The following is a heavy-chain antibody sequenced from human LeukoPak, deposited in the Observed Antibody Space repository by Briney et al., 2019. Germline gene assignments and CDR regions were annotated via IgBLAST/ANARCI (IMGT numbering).Heavy chain of an antibody. D-gene: IGHD3-22*01. CDR3: ARDLPYYYDSSGYYVKLVNDY. J-gene: IGHJ4*02. CDR2: INWNGGST. CDR1: RFTFSNYW. Sequence: PGGSLRLSCAASRFTFSNYWMHWVRQAPGKGLEWVSGINWNGGSTGYADSVKGRFTISRDNAKNSLYLQMNSLRAEDTALYYCARDLPYYYDSSGYYVKLVNDYWGQGTLVTVSS. V-gene: IGHV3-20*04.